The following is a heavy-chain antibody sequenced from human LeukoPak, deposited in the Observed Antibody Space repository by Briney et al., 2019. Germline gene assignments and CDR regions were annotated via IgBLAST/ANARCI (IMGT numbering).Heavy chain of an antibody. Sequence: PGGSLRLSCAASVFTFSKYGMSWVRQAPGKGLEWVSGISLSGGSTSYADSVKGRLTISRDNSKNTLHLQMNNVRAEDAAVYFCARVDIVPHTHPLDLWGRGTLVIVSS. V-gene: IGHV3-23*01. D-gene: IGHD5-12*01. CDR1: VFTFSKYG. CDR3: ARVDIVPHTHPLDL. J-gene: IGHJ2*01. CDR2: ISLSGGST.